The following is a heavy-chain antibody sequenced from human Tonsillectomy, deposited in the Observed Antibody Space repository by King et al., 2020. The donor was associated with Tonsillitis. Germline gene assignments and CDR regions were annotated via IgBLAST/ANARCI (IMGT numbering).Heavy chain of an antibody. D-gene: IGHD1-7*01. Sequence: VQLLESWGCLVKPGGSLRLSFAASGFTFTNAWMSWVRQAPGRVLEVVCRMKIRGDGGTTDHVAPVKFLFIISREYSKNMLFLQMNSLKTEDPPVYYCHTGHISGTSWGTYYFAKWGQGTMVTVSS. CDR2: MKIRGDGGTT. J-gene: IGHJ4*02. CDR1: GFTFTNAW. CDR3: HTGHISGTSWGTYYFAK. V-gene: IGHV3-15*01.